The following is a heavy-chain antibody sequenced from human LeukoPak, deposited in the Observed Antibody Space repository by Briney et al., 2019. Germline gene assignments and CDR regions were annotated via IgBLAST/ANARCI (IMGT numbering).Heavy chain of an antibody. D-gene: IGHD1-26*01. Sequence: GGSLILSCAASGSTVSSNYMSWVRQAPGKGLEWVSVIYSGGSTYYADSVKGRFTISRDNSKNTLYLQMNSLRAEDTAVYYCARGNSGSHYVEYYYGMDVWGQGTTVTVSS. J-gene: IGHJ6*02. CDR1: GSTVSSNY. CDR3: ARGNSGSHYVEYYYGMDV. CDR2: IYSGGST. V-gene: IGHV3-53*01.